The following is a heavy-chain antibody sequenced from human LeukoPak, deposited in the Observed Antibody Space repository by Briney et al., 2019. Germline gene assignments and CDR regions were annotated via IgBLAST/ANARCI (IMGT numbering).Heavy chain of an antibody. Sequence: TSETLSLTCTVSGGSISSYYWSWIRQPPGKGLEWIGYIYYGGSTNYNPSLKSRVTISVDTSKNQFSLKLSSVTAADTAVYYCARDFPVVRNAFDIWGQGTVVTVSS. J-gene: IGHJ3*02. V-gene: IGHV4-59*01. CDR3: ARDFPVVRNAFDI. D-gene: IGHD3-22*01. CDR1: GGSISSYY. CDR2: IYYGGST.